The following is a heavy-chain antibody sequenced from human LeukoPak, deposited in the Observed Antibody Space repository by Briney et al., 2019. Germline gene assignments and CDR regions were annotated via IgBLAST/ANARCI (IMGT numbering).Heavy chain of an antibody. J-gene: IGHJ4*02. Sequence: SETLSLTCAVSGGSISSGGYSWRWIRQPPGKGLEWIGYIYHSGSTYYNPSLKSRVTISVDRSKNQFSLKLSSVTAADTAVYYCARVRATYYFDYWGRGTLVTVSS. CDR3: ARVRATYYFDY. CDR2: IYHSGST. CDR1: GGSISSGGYS. V-gene: IGHV4-30-2*01.